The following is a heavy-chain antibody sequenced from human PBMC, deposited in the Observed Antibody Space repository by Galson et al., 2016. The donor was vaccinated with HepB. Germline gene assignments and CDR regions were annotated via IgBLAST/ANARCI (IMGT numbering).Heavy chain of an antibody. CDR3: AETVLTAVGDWFDP. D-gene: IGHD7-27*01. V-gene: IGHV5-10-1*01. Sequence: QSGAEVKKPGESLRISCYLSGATVTNSWISWVRQVPGKGLEWMGSVDATNSYTFYSPSFQGHVTISADKSINTAYLQWSSLKPSDTAIYFCAETVLTAVGDWFDPWGRGTLVSVSS. CDR2: VDATNSYT. CDR1: GATVTNSW. J-gene: IGHJ5*02.